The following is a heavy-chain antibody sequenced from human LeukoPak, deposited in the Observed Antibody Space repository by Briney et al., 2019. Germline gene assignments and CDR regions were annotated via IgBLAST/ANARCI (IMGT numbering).Heavy chain of an antibody. CDR3: ARNSNNWNSMQLRWFDP. J-gene: IGHJ5*02. D-gene: IGHD1-7*01. CDR2: ISAYNGNT. V-gene: IGHV1-18*01. Sequence: ASVKVSCKASGYTFTSYGIIWVRQAPGQGLEWVGWISAYNGNTKYAQKLQGRVTMTTDTFTSTVYMELRSLRSDDTAVYYCARNSNNWNSMQLRWFDPWGQGTLVTVSS. CDR1: GYTFTSYG.